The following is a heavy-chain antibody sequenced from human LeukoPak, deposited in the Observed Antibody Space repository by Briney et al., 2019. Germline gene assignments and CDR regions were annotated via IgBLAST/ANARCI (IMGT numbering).Heavy chain of an antibody. V-gene: IGHV3-9*01. J-gene: IGHJ4*02. Sequence: GGSLRLSCAASGFTFDDYAMHWVRHAPGKGLEWVSGISWNSGSIGYADSVKGRFTISRDNAKNSLYLQMNSLRAEDTALYYCAIDVGIAAAGPVDYWGQGTLVTVSS. CDR1: GFTFDDYA. CDR2: ISWNSGSI. CDR3: AIDVGIAAAGPVDY. D-gene: IGHD6-13*01.